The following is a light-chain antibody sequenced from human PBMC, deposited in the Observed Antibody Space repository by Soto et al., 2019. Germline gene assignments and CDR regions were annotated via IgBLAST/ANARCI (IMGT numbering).Light chain of an antibody. V-gene: IGKV3-15*01. Sequence: EIVLTHSPGTLSLSPGEVASLSSSTSQSVSSSHLAWYQHKPGQAPRLLIYAASSRATGIPARFSGSGSGTEFTLTISSLQSEDFAVYYCQQYDNWPLTFGGGTKVDIK. CDR3: QQYDNWPLT. CDR2: AAS. J-gene: IGKJ4*01. CDR1: QSVSSSH.